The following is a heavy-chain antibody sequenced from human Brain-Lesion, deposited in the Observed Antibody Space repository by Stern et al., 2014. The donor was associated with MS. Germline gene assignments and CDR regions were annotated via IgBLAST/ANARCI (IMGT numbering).Heavy chain of an antibody. Sequence: QVQLVESGPGLVKPSQTLSLTCTVSGGSISSGSDYWSWIRQPVGKGLEWIGRIHPSGSAFYTPSLKSRVTILTDTSMNQFSLELNSATAADTAIYYCASGYRIFDYWGQGILVTVSS. V-gene: IGHV4-61*02. CDR1: GGSISSGSDY. J-gene: IGHJ4*02. D-gene: IGHD5-18*01. CDR3: ASGYRIFDY. CDR2: IHPSGSA.